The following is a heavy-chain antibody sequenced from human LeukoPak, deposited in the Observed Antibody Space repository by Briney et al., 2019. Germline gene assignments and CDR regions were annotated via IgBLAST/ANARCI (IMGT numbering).Heavy chain of an antibody. CDR1: GGTFSSYA. CDR3: ARDSQYCSSTSCQGSFWVDI. J-gene: IGHJ3*02. CDR2: IIPIFGTA. V-gene: IGHV1-69*05. D-gene: IGHD2-2*01. Sequence: SVKVSCKASGGTFSSYAISWVRQAPGQGLEWMGGIIPIFGTANYAQKFQGRVTITTDESTSTAYMELSSLRPEDTAVYYCARDSQYCSSTSCQGSFWVDIWGQGTMVTVSS.